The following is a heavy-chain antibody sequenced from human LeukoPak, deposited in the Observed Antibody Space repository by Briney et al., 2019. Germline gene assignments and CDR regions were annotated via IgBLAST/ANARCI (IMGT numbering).Heavy chain of an antibody. CDR2: ISRSSSYI. V-gene: IGHV3-21*01. J-gene: IGHJ4*02. CDR3: ARHWILPYSSSWPYYFDY. Sequence: PGGSLRLSCAASGFNFEDYTMHWVRQTPGKGLEWVSSISRSSSYIYYGDSVKGRFTISRDNAKNSLYLQMNSLRAEDTAVYYCARHWILPYSSSWPYYFDYWGQGTLVTVSS. CDR1: GFNFEDYT. D-gene: IGHD6-13*01.